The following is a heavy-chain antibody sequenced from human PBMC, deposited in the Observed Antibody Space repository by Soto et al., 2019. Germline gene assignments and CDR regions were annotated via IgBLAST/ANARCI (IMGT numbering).Heavy chain of an antibody. J-gene: IGHJ4*02. V-gene: IGHV4-34*01. CDR2: INHSGST. Sequence: PSETLSLTCAVYGGSFSGYYWSWIRQPPGKGLEWIGEINHSGSTNYNPSLKSRVTISVDTSKNQFSLRLSSVTAADTAVYYCARGPYDSSGYLGVADYWGQGTLVTVSS. CDR1: GGSFSGYY. CDR3: ARGPYDSSGYLGVADY. D-gene: IGHD3-22*01.